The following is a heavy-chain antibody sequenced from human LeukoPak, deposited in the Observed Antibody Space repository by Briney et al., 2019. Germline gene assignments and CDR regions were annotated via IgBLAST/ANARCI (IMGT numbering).Heavy chain of an antibody. V-gene: IGHV3-9*01. J-gene: IGHJ4*02. D-gene: IGHD2-2*01. Sequence: PGGSLRLSCVGSGYGFDEYAMHWVRQVPGKGLEWVSGINWKSDKIGYADSVKGRFTISRDNSKNSLYLQMNSLRVEDTALYYCAKDRYCTSSSCPIDYWGQGTMVTVPS. CDR2: INWKSDKI. CDR3: AKDRYCTSSSCPIDY. CDR1: GYGFDEYA.